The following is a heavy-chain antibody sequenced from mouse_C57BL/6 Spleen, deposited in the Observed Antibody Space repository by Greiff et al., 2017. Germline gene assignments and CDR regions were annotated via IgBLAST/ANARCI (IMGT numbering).Heavy chain of an antibody. CDR3: ARGSLRITTYFDY. CDR1: GYTFTSYW. J-gene: IGHJ2*01. Sequence: VQLQQPGAELVRPGSSVKLSCTASGYTFTSYWMHWVKQRPIQGLEWIGNIDPSDSETHYKQKFKDKATLTVDKSSSTAYMQLSSLKSEDSAVYYSARGSLRITTYFDYWGQGTTLTVAS. CDR2: IDPSDSET. V-gene: IGHV1-52*01. D-gene: IGHD1-1*01.